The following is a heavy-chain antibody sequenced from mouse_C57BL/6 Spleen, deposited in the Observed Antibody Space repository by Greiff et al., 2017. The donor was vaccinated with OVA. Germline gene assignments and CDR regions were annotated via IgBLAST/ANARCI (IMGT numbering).Heavy chain of an antibody. Sequence: EVKLVESGGGLVQPKGSLKLSCAASGFSFNTYAMNWVRQAPGKGLEWVARIRSKSNNYATYYADSVKDRFTISRDDSESMLYLQMNNLKTEDTAMYYCVRLYYDYDEAWFAYWGQGTLVTVSA. D-gene: IGHD2-4*01. CDR1: GFSFNTYA. CDR3: VRLYYDYDEAWFAY. J-gene: IGHJ3*01. V-gene: IGHV10-1*01. CDR2: IRSKSNNYAT.